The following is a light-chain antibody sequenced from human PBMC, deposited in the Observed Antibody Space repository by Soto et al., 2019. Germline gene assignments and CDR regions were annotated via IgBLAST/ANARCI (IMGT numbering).Light chain of an antibody. CDR1: GSNIGSHT. Sequence: QSVLTQPPSASGTPGQRVTISCSGSGSNIGSHTVDWYQQLPGTAPRLLIYSNYQRPSGVPERFSGSKSGTSVSLAISGLQSEDEADYYWAAWDDSLNGLVFGAGTTLTVL. CDR3: AAWDDSLNGLV. J-gene: IGLJ1*01. CDR2: SNY. V-gene: IGLV1-44*01.